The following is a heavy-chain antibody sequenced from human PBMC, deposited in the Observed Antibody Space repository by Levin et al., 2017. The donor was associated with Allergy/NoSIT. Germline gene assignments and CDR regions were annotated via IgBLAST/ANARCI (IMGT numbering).Heavy chain of an antibody. V-gene: IGHV3-9*01. D-gene: IGHD3-10*01. CDR2: ISWNSGSI. J-gene: IGHJ6*02. Sequence: GGSLRLSCAASGFTFDDYAMHWVRQAPGKGLEWVSGISWNSGSIGYADSVKGRFTISRDNAKNSLYLQMNSLRAEDTALYYCAKGVTYYYYGMDVWGQGTTVTVSS. CDR3: AKGVTYYYYGMDV. CDR1: GFTFDDYA.